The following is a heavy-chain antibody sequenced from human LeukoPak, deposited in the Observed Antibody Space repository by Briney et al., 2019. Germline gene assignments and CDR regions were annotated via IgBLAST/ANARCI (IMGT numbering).Heavy chain of an antibody. V-gene: IGHV3-30*02. CDR1: GFTFSIYG. CDR2: IRYDGSNK. D-gene: IGHD4-17*01. J-gene: IGHJ4*02. CDR3: ANYYGDYRPTLGY. Sequence: QTGGSLRLSCAASGFTFSIYGMHWVRQAPGKGLEWVAFIRYDGSNKYYADSVKGRFTISRDNSKNTLYLQMNSLRAEDTAVYYCANYYGDYRPTLGYWGQGTLVTVSS.